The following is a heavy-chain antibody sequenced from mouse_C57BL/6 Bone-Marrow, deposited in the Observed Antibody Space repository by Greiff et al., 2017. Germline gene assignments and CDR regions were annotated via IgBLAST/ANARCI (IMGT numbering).Heavy chain of an antibody. D-gene: IGHD1-1*01. CDR3: TRGYYGSSYGYYAMDY. J-gene: IGHJ4*01. V-gene: IGHV5-9-1*02. CDR1: GFTFSSYA. Sequence: DVMLVESGEGLVKPGGSLKLSCAASGFTFSSYAMSWVRQTPEKRLEWVAYISSGGDYIYYADTVKGRFTISRDNARNTLYLQMSSLKSEDTAMYYCTRGYYGSSYGYYAMDYWGQGTSGTVSS. CDR2: ISSGGDYI.